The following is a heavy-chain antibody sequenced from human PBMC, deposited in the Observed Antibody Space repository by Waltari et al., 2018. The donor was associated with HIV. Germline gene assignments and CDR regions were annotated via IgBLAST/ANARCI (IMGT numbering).Heavy chain of an antibody. J-gene: IGHJ3*02. CDR1: GGSFSGYY. V-gene: IGHV4-34*01. D-gene: IGHD2-2*01. Sequence: QVQLQQWGAGLLKPSETLSLTCAVYGGSFSGYYWSWIRQPPGKGLEWIGEINHSGSTNYNPSLKSRVTISVDTSKNQFSLKLSSVTAADTAVYYCARTLGYCSSTSCIRHAFDIWGQGTMVTVSS. CDR2: INHSGST. CDR3: ARTLGYCSSTSCIRHAFDI.